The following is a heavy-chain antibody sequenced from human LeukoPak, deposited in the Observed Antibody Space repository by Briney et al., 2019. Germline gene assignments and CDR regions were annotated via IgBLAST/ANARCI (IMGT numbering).Heavy chain of an antibody. D-gene: IGHD2-21*01. CDR2: ISSDGTHT. Sequence: ARSLRLSCAASGFTFSTYFRHWDRQAPGKGLEWVADISSDGTHTFYVESVKGRFTISRDNSKNTLYLQMNSLRAEDTAVYFRGRERQDTILHSGPFDIRGQGTIATVSS. CDR1: GFTFSTYF. V-gene: IGHV3-30*04. J-gene: IGHJ3*02. CDR3: GRERQDTILHSGPFDI.